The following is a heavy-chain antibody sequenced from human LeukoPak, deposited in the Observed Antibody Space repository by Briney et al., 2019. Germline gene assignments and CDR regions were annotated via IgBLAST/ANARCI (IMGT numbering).Heavy chain of an antibody. D-gene: IGHD3-22*01. CDR1: GGAISSSDDY. CDR2: IYYTGSS. J-gene: IGHJ6*03. V-gene: IGHV4-39*07. Sequence: SETLSLTCSVSGGAISSSDDYWGFVRQTPGKGLEWMGSIYYTGSSHYNPSLRSRATISVDTSKNQFSLKLSSVTAADTAVYYCTRAASSGPLFTYHMDVWGKGTTVTVSS. CDR3: TRAASSGPLFTYHMDV.